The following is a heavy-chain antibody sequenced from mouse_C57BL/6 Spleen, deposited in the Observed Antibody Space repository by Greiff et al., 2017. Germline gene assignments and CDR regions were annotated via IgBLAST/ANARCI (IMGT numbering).Heavy chain of an antibody. CDR3: ARDYGSSFYYYAMDY. CDR1: GYAFSSSW. J-gene: IGHJ4*01. Sequence: QVQLQQSGPELVKPGASVKISCKASGYAFSSSWMNWVKQRPGKGLEWIGRIYPGDGDTNYNGKFKGKATLTADQSSSTAYMQLSSLTYEDSAVYFCARDYGSSFYYYAMDYWGQGTSVTVSS. CDR2: IYPGDGDT. D-gene: IGHD1-1*01. V-gene: IGHV1-82*01.